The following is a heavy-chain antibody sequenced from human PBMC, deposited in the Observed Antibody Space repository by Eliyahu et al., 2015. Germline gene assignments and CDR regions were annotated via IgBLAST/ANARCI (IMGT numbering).Heavy chain of an antibody. D-gene: IGHD3-10*01. J-gene: IGHJ3*02. Sequence: QLQLQESGPGLVKPSETLSXTCTVSGGSISSXXYYWGWXRQPPGKGLXWIGTIYYXGXTYYNPSLRSRVTISVDTSKNQFSLKLSSVTAADTAVYYCARHVLWFGEFDAFDIWGQGTMVTVSS. CDR3: ARHVLWFGEFDAFDI. CDR2: IYYXGXT. V-gene: IGHV4-39*01. CDR1: GGSISSXXYY.